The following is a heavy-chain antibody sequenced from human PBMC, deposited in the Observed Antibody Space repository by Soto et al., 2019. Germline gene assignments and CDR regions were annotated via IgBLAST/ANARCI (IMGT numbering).Heavy chain of an antibody. V-gene: IGHV3-21*01. CDR2: ISSSSSYI. J-gene: IGHJ5*02. D-gene: IGHD3-22*01. CDR1: GFTFSSYS. Sequence: GGSLRLSCAASGFTFSSYSMNWVRQAPGKGLEWVSSISSSSSYIYYADSVKGRFTISRDNAKNSLYLQMNSLRAEDTAVYYCARVYYDSSGYNWFDPWGQGTLVTVSS. CDR3: ARVYYDSSGYNWFDP.